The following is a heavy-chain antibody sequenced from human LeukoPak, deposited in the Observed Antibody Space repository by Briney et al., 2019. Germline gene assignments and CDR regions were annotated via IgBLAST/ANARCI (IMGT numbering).Heavy chain of an antibody. D-gene: IGHD3-22*01. Sequence: ASVKVSCKASGYTFTSYGISWVRQAPGQGLEWMGWISAYNGNTNYAQKLQGRVTMTTDTSTSTAYMELRSLRSDDTAVYYCARDGHDSSGYYSDYFDYWGQGTLVTVSS. V-gene: IGHV1-18*01. CDR3: ARDGHDSSGYYSDYFDY. CDR1: GYTFTSYG. CDR2: ISAYNGNT. J-gene: IGHJ4*02.